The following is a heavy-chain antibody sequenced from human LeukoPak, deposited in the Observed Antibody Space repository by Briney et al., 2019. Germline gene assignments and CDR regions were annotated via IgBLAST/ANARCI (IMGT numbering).Heavy chain of an antibody. CDR2: IYSGGST. CDR1: GFTVSSNY. V-gene: IGHV3-53*01. J-gene: IGHJ4*02. Sequence: GGSLRLSCAASGFTVSSNYMSWVRRAPGKGLEWVSVIYSGGSTYYADSVKGRFTISRDNAKNSLYLQMNSLRAEDTAIYYCARDVGSSWYYFDYWGQGTLVTVSS. D-gene: IGHD6-13*01. CDR3: ARDVGSSWYYFDY.